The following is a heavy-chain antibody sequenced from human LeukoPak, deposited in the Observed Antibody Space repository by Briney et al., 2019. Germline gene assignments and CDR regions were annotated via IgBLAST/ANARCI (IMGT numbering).Heavy chain of an antibody. CDR2: ISAYNGNT. J-gene: IGHJ4*02. Sequence: ASVKVSCKASGYTFTSYGISWVRQAPGQGLEWMGWISAYNGNTNYAQKLQGRVTMTEDTSTDTAYMALSSLRSEDTDVYYCATSHYYDSTTDYWGQGTLVTVSS. D-gene: IGHD3-22*01. V-gene: IGHV1-18*01. CDR1: GYTFTSYG. CDR3: ATSHYYDSTTDY.